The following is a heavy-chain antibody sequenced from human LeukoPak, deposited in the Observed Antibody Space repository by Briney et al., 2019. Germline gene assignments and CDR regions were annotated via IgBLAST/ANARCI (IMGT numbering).Heavy chain of an antibody. V-gene: IGHV1-3*01. Sequence: ASVKVSCKASGYTFTRYAMHWVRQAPGQRLEWMGWINAGNGNTKYSQKFQDRVTITRDTSATTAYMELSSLRSEDTAVYYCAAQQLDNFDYWGQGTLVTVSS. CDR1: GYTFTRYA. CDR3: AAQQLDNFDY. J-gene: IGHJ4*02. CDR2: INAGNGNT. D-gene: IGHD6-13*01.